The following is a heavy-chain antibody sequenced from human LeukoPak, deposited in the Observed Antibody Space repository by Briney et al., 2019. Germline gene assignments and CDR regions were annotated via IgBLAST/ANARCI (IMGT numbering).Heavy chain of an antibody. Sequence: PSETLSLTCTVSGDSIGSYYWSWIRQPAGKGLESIGRIRASGSTNYNPSLGGRVTMSVDTSKNQFSLNLTSVTAADTAVYHCARNLGYNWFGPWGQRTQVTVSS. V-gene: IGHV4-4*07. CDR1: GDSIGSYY. CDR2: IRASGST. CDR3: ARNLGYNWFGP. D-gene: IGHD3-16*01. J-gene: IGHJ5*02.